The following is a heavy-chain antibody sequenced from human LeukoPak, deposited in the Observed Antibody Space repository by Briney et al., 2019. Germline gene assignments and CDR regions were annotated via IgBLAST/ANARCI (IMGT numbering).Heavy chain of an antibody. CDR3: ARENYGDYYYGMDV. Sequence: PSETLSLTCTVSGGSISSYYWSWIRQPPGKGLEWIGYIYYSGSTNYNPSLKSRVTISVDTSKNQFSLKLSSVTAADTAVYYCARENYGDYYYGMDVWGQGTTVTVSS. CDR2: IYYSGST. J-gene: IGHJ6*02. V-gene: IGHV4-59*01. CDR1: GGSISSYY. D-gene: IGHD4-17*01.